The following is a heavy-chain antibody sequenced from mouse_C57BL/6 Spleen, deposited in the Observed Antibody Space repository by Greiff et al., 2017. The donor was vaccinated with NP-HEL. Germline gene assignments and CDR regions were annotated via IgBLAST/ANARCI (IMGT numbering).Heavy chain of an antibody. CDR3: ARSPGGAQATNY. CDR1: GYTFTSYW. J-gene: IGHJ2*01. Sequence: QVQLQQPGTELVKPGASVKLSCKASGYTFTSYWMHWVKQRPGQGLEWIGNINPSNGGTNYNEKFKSKATLTVDKSSSTAYMQLSSLTSEDSAVYDGARSPGGAQATNYWGQGTTLTVSS. CDR2: INPSNGGT. V-gene: IGHV1-53*01. D-gene: IGHD3-2*02.